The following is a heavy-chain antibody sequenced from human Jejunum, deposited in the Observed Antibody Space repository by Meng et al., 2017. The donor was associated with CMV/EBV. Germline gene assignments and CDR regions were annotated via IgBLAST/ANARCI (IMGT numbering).Heavy chain of an antibody. CDR2: IIPIVGAT. CDR1: GGTFSSYP. J-gene: IGHJ5*02. D-gene: IGHD4-23*01. CDR3: AREPTVVSGRPNWFDP. Sequence: SGGTFSSYPISWVRRVPGQELEWMGRIIPIVGATNYAQKFQGRVTITADKSTSIAYMELSSLKSEDTAVYYCAREPTVVSGRPNWFDPWGQGTLVTVSS. V-gene: IGHV1-69*08.